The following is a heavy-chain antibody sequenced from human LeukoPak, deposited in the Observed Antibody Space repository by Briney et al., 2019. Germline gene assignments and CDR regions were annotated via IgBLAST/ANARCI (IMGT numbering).Heavy chain of an antibody. V-gene: IGHV3-7*01. D-gene: IGHD6-13*01. CDR3: ARDPGSSSFDL. CDR2: INQDASVR. CDR1: GFSFSIYW. J-gene: IGHJ4*02. Sequence: GGSLRLSCAASGFSFSIYWMSWVRQTPEKRLEFVANINQDASVRNYMYSLKGRCTISRDNAKKSVYLEINSLRADDTAVYYCARDPGSSSFDLWGQGALVTVSS.